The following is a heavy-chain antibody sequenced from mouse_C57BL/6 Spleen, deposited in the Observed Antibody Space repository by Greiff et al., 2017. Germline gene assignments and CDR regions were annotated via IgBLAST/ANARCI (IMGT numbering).Heavy chain of an antibody. CDR1: GFTFSSYT. V-gene: IGHV5-9*01. Sequence: EVQLQESGGGLVKPGGSLKLSCAASGFTFSSYTMSWVRQTPEKRLEWVATISGGGGNTYYPDSVKGRFTISRDNAKNTLYLQMSSLRSEDTALYYCASAYYGSSYYFDYWGQGTTLTVSS. CDR2: ISGGGGNT. J-gene: IGHJ2*01. D-gene: IGHD1-1*01. CDR3: ASAYYGSSYYFDY.